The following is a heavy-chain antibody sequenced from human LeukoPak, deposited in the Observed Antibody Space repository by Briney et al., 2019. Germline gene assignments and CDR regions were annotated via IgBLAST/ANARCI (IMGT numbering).Heavy chain of an antibody. Sequence: SETLSLTCTVSGGSISSSSYYWSWIRQPPGKGLEWIGYIYYSGSTNYNPSLKSRVTISVDTSKNQFSLKLSSVTAADTAVYYCARGPRSWYRGWFDPWGQGTLVTVSS. V-gene: IGHV4-61*01. CDR1: GGSISSSSYY. D-gene: IGHD6-13*01. CDR3: ARGPRSWYRGWFDP. J-gene: IGHJ5*02. CDR2: IYYSGST.